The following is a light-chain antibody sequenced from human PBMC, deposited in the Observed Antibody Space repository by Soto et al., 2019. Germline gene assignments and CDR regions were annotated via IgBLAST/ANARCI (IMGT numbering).Light chain of an antibody. CDR2: AAS. Sequence: DIQMTQSPSSLSASVGDRVTITCRASQIISSYLNWYQQKPGKAPKLLIYAASSLQSGVPSRFSGSGSGTDFTLTISSLQHEDFATYYSQQSYITTRTFGQGNKVEIK. CDR1: QIISSY. CDR3: QQSYITTRT. J-gene: IGKJ1*01. V-gene: IGKV1-39*01.